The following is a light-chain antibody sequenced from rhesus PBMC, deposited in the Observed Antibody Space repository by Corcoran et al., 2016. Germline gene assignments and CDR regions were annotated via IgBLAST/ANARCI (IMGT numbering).Light chain of an antibody. Sequence: DIQMTQSPSSLSASVGDTVTITCRASQGISSWLAWYQQKPGKAPKLLIYKASSLQSGVPSRFSGSGSGTYFTLTISSLQSEDFATYYCQQYSSRPYSFGQGTKVEIK. CDR2: KAS. CDR3: QQYSSRPYS. V-gene: IGKV1-22*01. CDR1: QGISSW. J-gene: IGKJ2*01.